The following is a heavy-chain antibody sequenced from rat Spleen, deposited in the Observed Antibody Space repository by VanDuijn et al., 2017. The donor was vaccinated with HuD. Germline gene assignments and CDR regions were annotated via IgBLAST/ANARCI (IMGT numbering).Heavy chain of an antibody. CDR2: ISTRGGST. CDR1: GFTFSSSP. D-gene: IGHD4-6*01. CDR3: ARGTYFRH. Sequence: EVQLVESGGGLVQPGRSMKLSCAASGFTFSSSPMAWVRQAPTRGLEWVATISTRGGSTYYRDSVKGRFTISRDNAKSTLYLQMNNLRSEDTATYYCARGTYFRHWGQGVMVTVSS. J-gene: IGHJ2*01. V-gene: IGHV5-46*01.